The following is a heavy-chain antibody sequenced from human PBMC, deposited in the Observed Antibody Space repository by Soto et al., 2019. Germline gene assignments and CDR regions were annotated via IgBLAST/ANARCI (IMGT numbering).Heavy chain of an antibody. CDR2: IFHSGST. CDR1: GGSINSGGYS. CDR3: ARGRSYGFNS. V-gene: IGHV4-30-2*01. Sequence: SETLSLTCGVSGGSINSGGYSWNWIRQPPGKGLEWIGNIFHSGSTQYNPSLKSRVSISIDMSQNQVSLKVTSVTAADTAMYYCARGRSYGFNSWGQGTMGTVSA. D-gene: IGHD5-18*01. J-gene: IGHJ1*01.